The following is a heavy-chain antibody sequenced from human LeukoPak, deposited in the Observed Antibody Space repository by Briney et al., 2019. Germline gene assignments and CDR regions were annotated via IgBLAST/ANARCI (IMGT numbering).Heavy chain of an antibody. V-gene: IGHV3-30*18. CDR1: GFTFSSYG. CDR2: ISYDGSNK. CDR3: AKGRQWLVPWFDP. Sequence: PGGSLRLSCAASGFTFSSYGMHWVRQAPGKGLEWVAVISYDGSNKYYADSVKGRFTISRDNSKNTLYLQMNSLRAEDTAVYYCAKGRQWLVPWFDPWGQGTLVTVSS. J-gene: IGHJ5*02. D-gene: IGHD6-19*01.